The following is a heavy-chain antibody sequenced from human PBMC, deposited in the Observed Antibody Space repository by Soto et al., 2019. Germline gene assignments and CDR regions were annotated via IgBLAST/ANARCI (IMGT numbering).Heavy chain of an antibody. D-gene: IGHD3-10*01. CDR1: GGSISSSSYY. Sequence: KPSETLSLTCTVSGGSISSSSYYWGWIRQPPGRGLEWIGSIYYSGSTYYNPSLKSRVTISVDTSKNQFSLKLSSVTAADTAVYYCARQGYYGSGSYFSYYYYGMDVWGQGTTVTVSS. CDR3: ARQGYYGSGSYFSYYYYGMDV. CDR2: IYYSGST. V-gene: IGHV4-39*01. J-gene: IGHJ6*02.